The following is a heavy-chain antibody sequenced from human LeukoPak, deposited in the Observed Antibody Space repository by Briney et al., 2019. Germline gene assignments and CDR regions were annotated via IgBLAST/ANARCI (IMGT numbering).Heavy chain of an antibody. CDR3: SRDGPPRSQYL. V-gene: IGHV4-31*03. J-gene: IGHJ4*02. CDR2: IRYSQSA. CDR1: GGSISSGDYY. Sequence: SETLSLTCTVSGGSISSGDYYWTWIRQHPGKGLEWIGYIRYSQSAYYSPSLKSRVTISVDPSENQFSLTLTSVTAADTAMYFCSRDGPPRSQYLWGQGTLVTVSS.